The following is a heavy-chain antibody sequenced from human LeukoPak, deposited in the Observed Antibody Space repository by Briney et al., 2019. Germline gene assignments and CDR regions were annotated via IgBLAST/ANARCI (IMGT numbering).Heavy chain of an antibody. CDR3: ARDGRYGSGSYYNVAAFDI. J-gene: IGHJ3*02. V-gene: IGHV1-18*01. Sequence: ASVKVSCKASGYTFTSYGISWVRQAPGQGLEWMGWISAYNGNTNYAQKLQGRVTMTTDTSTSTAYMELRSLRSDDTAVYYCARDGRYGSGSYYNVAAFDIWGQGTMVTVSS. CDR2: ISAYNGNT. CDR1: GYTFTSYG. D-gene: IGHD3-10*01.